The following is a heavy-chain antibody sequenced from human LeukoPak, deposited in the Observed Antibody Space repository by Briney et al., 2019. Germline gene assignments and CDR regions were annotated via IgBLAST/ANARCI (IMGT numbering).Heavy chain of an antibody. V-gene: IGHV3-21*01. CDR1: RFTFSIYT. CDR3: ARDLGRSGYYTIDAFDV. CDR2: IGSSSTYI. D-gene: IGHD3-22*01. Sequence: GGSLRLSCAASRFTFSIYTMNWVRQAPGKGLEWVSSIGSSSTYIYYADSVKGRFTISRDNAKNSLYLQMNSLRAEDTAVYYCARDLGRSGYYTIDAFDVWGQGTMVTISS. J-gene: IGHJ3*01.